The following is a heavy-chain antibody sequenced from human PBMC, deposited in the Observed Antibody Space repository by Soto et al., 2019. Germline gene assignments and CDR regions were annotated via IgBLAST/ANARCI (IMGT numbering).Heavy chain of an antibody. CDR1: GGTFSKDA. J-gene: IGHJ6*02. Sequence: QVQLVQSGAEVKKPGSSVTVSCKTSGGTFSKDAINWVRQAPGQGLEWMGLLIPVFGSPIYAQKFQGRIRTNADESTSTAFMDLSSLRSEDTAVYYCTRVLGYTFEPGKTRYYAMDVWGQGTTVSVSS. D-gene: IGHD5-18*01. CDR3: TRVLGYTFEPGKTRYYAMDV. CDR2: LIPVFGSP. V-gene: IGHV1-69*01.